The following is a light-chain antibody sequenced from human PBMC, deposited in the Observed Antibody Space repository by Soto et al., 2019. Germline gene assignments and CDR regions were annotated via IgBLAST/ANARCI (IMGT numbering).Light chain of an antibody. J-gene: IGKJ1*01. V-gene: IGKV1-5*01. CDR1: QAMSSW. Sequence: GARVTLTCRGSQAMSSWLAWYQQKPGKAPKLLIYDASSWATGVPSRFSGSGSGTEFTLTISSLQSEDFAVYYCQQYNNWPPKFGQGTKVHIK. CDR3: QQYNNWPPK. CDR2: DAS.